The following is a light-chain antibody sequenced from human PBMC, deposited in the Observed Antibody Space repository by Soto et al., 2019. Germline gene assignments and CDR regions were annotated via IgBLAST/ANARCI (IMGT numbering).Light chain of an antibody. V-gene: IGKV3-20*01. CDR2: GPS. CDR1: QSVSTTY. Sequence: EIVLTQSPGTLSLSPGERATLSCRASQSVSTTYLTWYQQKPGQAPRLLVYGPSSRATGVPDRFSGSGSGSDFTLTISRLEPEDFAVYYCQQYSSSPLFTFGPGTRVDFK. CDR3: QQYSSSPLFT. J-gene: IGKJ3*01.